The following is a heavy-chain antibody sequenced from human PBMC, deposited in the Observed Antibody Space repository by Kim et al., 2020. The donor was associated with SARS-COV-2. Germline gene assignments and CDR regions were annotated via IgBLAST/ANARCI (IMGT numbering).Heavy chain of an antibody. J-gene: IGHJ5*02. CDR3: ATAMRAS. CDR2: ISYDGSNK. V-gene: IGHV3-33*08. Sequence: GGSLRLSCAASGFTFSSYGMHWVRQAPGKGLEWVAVISYDGSNKYYADSVKGRFTISRDNSKNTLYLQMNSLRAEDTAVYYCATAMRASWGQGTLVTVSS. CDR1: GFTFSSYG.